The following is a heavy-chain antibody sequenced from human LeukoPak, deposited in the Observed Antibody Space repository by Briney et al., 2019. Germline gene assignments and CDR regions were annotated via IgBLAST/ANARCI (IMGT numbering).Heavy chain of an antibody. J-gene: IGHJ6*02. CDR2: IYNSETT. CDR1: GDSISRYY. V-gene: IGHV4-59*01. Sequence: SETLSLTCTVSGDSISRYYWSWIRQPPGKGLEWIGYIYNSETTNYNPSLESRVTISEDTSKNQFSLMLTSVTAADTAVYYCARVVYSHYWPEGMDVWGQGTTVTVSS. D-gene: IGHD4-11*01. CDR3: ARVVYSHYWPEGMDV.